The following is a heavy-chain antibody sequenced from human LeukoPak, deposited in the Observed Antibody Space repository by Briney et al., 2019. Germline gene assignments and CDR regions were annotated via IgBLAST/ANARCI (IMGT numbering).Heavy chain of an antibody. D-gene: IGHD6-25*01. V-gene: IGHV3-66*01. Sequence: GGSLRLSCAASGFTVSSNYMSWVRQAPGKGLEWVSVIYSSGTTYYADSVKGRFTISRDNSKNTLYLQMTSLRVEDTAVYYCGRDLIGTAASWDCWGQGTLVTVSS. CDR3: GRDLIGTAASWDC. CDR1: GFTVSSNY. CDR2: IYSSGTT. J-gene: IGHJ4*02.